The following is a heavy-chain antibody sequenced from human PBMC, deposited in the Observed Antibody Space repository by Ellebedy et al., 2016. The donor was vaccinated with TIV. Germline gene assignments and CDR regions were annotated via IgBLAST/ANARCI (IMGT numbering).Heavy chain of an antibody. CDR1: GFTVSNYD. Sequence: PGGSLRLSCAASGFTVSNYDMSWVRQGPGKGLEWVSVIYSGGSPYYADSVKGRFTISRDNSKNTLYLQMNNLRAEDTAVYYCARSEGSGYEYEYSGMDVWGQGTTITVSS. J-gene: IGHJ6*02. CDR2: IYSGGSP. V-gene: IGHV3-66*01. D-gene: IGHD5-12*01. CDR3: ARSEGSGYEYEYSGMDV.